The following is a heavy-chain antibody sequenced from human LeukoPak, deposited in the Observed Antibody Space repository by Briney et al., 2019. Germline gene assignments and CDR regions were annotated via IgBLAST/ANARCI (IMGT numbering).Heavy chain of an antibody. CDR3: ATGSQYYYDSSGYYNAFDI. Sequence: GASVKVSCKVSGYTLTELSMHWVRQAPGKGLEWMGGFDPEDGETIYAQKFQGRVTITEDKSTDTAYTELGSLRSEDTAVYYCATGSQYYYDSSGYYNAFDIWGQGTMVTVSS. CDR1: GYTLTELS. V-gene: IGHV1-24*01. CDR2: FDPEDGET. D-gene: IGHD3-22*01. J-gene: IGHJ3*02.